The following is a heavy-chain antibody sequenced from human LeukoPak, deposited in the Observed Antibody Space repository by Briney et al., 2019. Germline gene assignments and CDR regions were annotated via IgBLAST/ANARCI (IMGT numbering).Heavy chain of an antibody. CDR1: GYTFTGYY. J-gene: IGHJ6*03. Sequence: ASVKVPCKASGYTFTGYYMHWVRQAPGQGLEWMGRINVNSGGTNYAQKFQGRVTMTRDTSISTAYMELRRLRSDDTAVYYCARPLGYCSSNSCYLDVWGKGTTVTVSS. D-gene: IGHD2-2*01. V-gene: IGHV1-2*06. CDR2: INVNSGGT. CDR3: ARPLGYCSSNSCYLDV.